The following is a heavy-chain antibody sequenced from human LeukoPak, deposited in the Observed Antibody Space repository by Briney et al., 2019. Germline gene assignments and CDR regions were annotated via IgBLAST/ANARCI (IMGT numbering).Heavy chain of an antibody. D-gene: IGHD2-15*01. V-gene: IGHV4-34*01. CDR2: INHSGST. CDR1: GGSFSGYY. Sequence: PSETLTLTCAVYGGSFSGYYWSWIRQPPGKGLEWIGEINHSGSTNYNPSLKSRVTISVDTSKNQFSLKLSSVTAADTAVYYCARGRRDLGYCSGGSCYSGNAFDIWGQGTMVTVSS. CDR3: ARGRRDLGYCSGGSCYSGNAFDI. J-gene: IGHJ3*02.